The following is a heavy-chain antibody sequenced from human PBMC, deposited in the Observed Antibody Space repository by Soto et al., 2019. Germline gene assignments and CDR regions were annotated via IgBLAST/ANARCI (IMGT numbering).Heavy chain of an antibody. CDR1: GFTFTSSA. CDR3: AAPEEFVVVTADYYYYYGMDV. Sequence: SVKVSCKASGFTFTSSAVQWVRQARGQRLEWIGWIVVGSGNTNYAQKFQERVTITRDMSTSTAYMELSSLRSEDTAVYYCAAPEEFVVVTADYYYYYGMDVWGQGTTVTV. CDR2: IVVGSGNT. D-gene: IGHD2-21*02. V-gene: IGHV1-58*01. J-gene: IGHJ6*02.